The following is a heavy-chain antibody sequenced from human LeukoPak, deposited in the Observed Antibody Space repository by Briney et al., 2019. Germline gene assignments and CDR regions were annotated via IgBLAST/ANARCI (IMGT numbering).Heavy chain of an antibody. CDR1: GFTVSTNH. J-gene: IGHJ4*02. CDR2: IHNGGST. D-gene: IGHD5-12*01. V-gene: IGHV3-53*01. Sequence: GGSLRLSCVASGFTVSTNHMNWVRQAPGRGLEWVSVIHNGGSTYYADSVKGRFTISRDNSKNTLYLQLNSLRVEDTAVYYCARLEGLTATMGDWGQGTLATVSS. CDR3: ARLEGLTATMGD.